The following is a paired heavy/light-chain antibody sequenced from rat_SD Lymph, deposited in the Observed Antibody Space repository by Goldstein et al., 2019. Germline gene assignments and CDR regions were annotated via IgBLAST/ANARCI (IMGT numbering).Heavy chain of an antibody. CDR2: ISYGGNT. V-gene: IGHV3-4*01. CDR1: GYTITSGY. J-gene: IGHJ1*01. Sequence: EIQLQESGPGLVKPSQSLSLTCSVTGYTITSGYDWSWIRKFPGNKMEWMGYISYGGNTNYNPSLKSRISITRDTSENQFFLQLNSVTTEDTATYYCARWNIDTTGYWFFDFWGPGTMVTVSS. D-gene: IGHD1-5*01. CDR3: ARWNIDTTGYWFFDF.
Light chain of an antibody. Sequence: DIQLTQSPSSMSASPGDRVSLTCQSSQGIGNYLSWYQHKPGKPPKPMIYYVTNLADGVPSRFSGSRSGSDYSLTISSLESEDTAIYYCLQYYEYPYTFGAGTKLELK. CDR2: YVT. J-gene: IGKJ2-3*01. V-gene: IGKV14S4*01. CDR3: LQYYEYPYT. CDR1: QGIGNY.